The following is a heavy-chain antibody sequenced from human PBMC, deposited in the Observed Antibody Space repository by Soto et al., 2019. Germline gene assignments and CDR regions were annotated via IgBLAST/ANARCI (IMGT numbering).Heavy chain of an antibody. CDR3: ATSPFLRMTTHSFAY. CDR1: GFALSNYN. J-gene: IGHJ4*02. CDR2: INSGGSTI. D-gene: IGHD1-1*01. V-gene: IGHV3-48*01. Sequence: GSLRLSCAASGFALSNYNMNWVRQAPGKGLEWISYINSGGSTIFHPSTVHYADAVKGRFTISRDNAKNSLYLQMDSLGAEDTAVYYCATSPFLRMTTHSFAYWGQGALVTVSS.